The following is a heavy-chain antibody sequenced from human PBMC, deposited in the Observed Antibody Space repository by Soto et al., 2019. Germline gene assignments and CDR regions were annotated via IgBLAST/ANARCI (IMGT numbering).Heavy chain of an antibody. CDR3: ARDGTSNHNYIDP. CDR2: IDPNSGVT. V-gene: IGHV1-2*02. D-gene: IGHD1-1*01. CDR1: DYYFPGYN. Sequence: ASLKGSCKAYDYYFPGYNIHWVRQAPGQGLEWMGWIDPNSGVTNYAQKFQGRVTMTGDTSITTAYLEVKKLTSVTAADTAVYYCARDGTSNHNYIDPWGPGTLVTVSS. J-gene: IGHJ5*02.